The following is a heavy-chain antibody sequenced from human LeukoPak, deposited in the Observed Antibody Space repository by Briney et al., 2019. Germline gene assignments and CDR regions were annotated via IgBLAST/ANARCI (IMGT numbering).Heavy chain of an antibody. D-gene: IGHD2-15*01. CDR2: ISSSGSTI. V-gene: IGHV3-11*01. Sequence: GGSLRLSCAASGFTFSDYYMSWIRQAPGKGLEWVSYISSSGSTIYYADSVKGRFTISRDNAKNSLYLQMNSLRAEDTAVYYCASLRYCSGGSCPPSYYYYGMDVWGQGTTVTASS. CDR3: ASLRYCSGGSCPPSYYYYGMDV. CDR1: GFTFSDYY. J-gene: IGHJ6*02.